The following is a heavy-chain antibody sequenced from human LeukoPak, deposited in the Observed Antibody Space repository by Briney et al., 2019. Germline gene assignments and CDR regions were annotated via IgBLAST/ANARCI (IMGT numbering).Heavy chain of an antibody. Sequence: ASVKVSCTASGYTFTGYYMHWVRQAPGQGLEWMGWINPNSGGTNYAQRFQGRVTMTRDTSISTAYMELSRLRSEDTAVYYCARGRRAAAGRYYYYYMDVWGKGTTVTVSS. D-gene: IGHD6-13*01. CDR3: ARGRRAAAGRYYYYYMDV. CDR2: INPNSGGT. CDR1: GYTFTGYY. J-gene: IGHJ6*03. V-gene: IGHV1-2*02.